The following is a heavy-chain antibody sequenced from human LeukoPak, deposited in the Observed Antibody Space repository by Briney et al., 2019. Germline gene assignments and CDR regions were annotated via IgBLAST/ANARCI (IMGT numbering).Heavy chain of an antibody. Sequence: GGSLRLSCAASGFTFSSYSMNWVRQAPGKGLEWVSSISSSSSYIYYADSVKGRFTISRDNSKNSLYLQMNSLRAEDTAAYYCARDWSGGGYGFWSGYYSAPDYWGQGTLVTVSS. D-gene: IGHD3-3*01. CDR1: GFTFSSYS. CDR2: ISSSSSYI. V-gene: IGHV3-21*01. J-gene: IGHJ4*02. CDR3: ARDWSGGGYGFWSGYYSAPDY.